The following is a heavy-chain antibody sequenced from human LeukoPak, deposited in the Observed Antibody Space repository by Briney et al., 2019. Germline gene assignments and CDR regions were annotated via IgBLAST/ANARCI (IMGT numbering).Heavy chain of an antibody. V-gene: IGHV4-4*02. D-gene: IGHD6-6*01. J-gene: IGHJ4*02. CDR1: GGSISNTNW. Sequence: SETLSLTCGVSGGSISNTNWWTWVRQPPGRGLEWIGEVNLQGSTNYNPSLKSRVAISVDTSKKQFSLKLSSVTAADTAVYYCARRPDGTSHFDYWGQGTLVTVSS. CDR3: ARRPDGTSHFDY. CDR2: VNLQGST.